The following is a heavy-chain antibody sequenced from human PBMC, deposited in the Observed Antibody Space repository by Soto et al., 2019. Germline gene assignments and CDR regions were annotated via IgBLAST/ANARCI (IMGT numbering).Heavy chain of an antibody. J-gene: IGHJ6*02. CDR3: ARDSPPPYYDFWSGYYKDYGMDV. D-gene: IGHD3-3*01. CDR2: IFYSGST. CDR1: GGSIRNSY. V-gene: IGHV4-59*01. Sequence: SETLSLTCTVSGGSIRNSYWSWIRQPPGRGLEWIGHIFYSGSTNYNPALKSRVTISVDPSKNQFSLKLSSVTAADTAVYYCARDSPPPYYDFWSGYYKDYGMDVWGQGTTVT.